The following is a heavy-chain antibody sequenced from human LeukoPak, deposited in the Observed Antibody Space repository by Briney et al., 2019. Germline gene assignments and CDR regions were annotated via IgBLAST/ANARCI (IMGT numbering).Heavy chain of an antibody. V-gene: IGHV3-74*01. CDR1: GVTFKNSW. J-gene: IGHJ5*02. CDR2: ISDGGSST. Sequence: GGSLRLSCAASGVTFKNSWMHWGRQAPGKGPVWVSRISDGGSSTTYADSVKGRFTISRDDAENTLYLQMNSLRAEDTAVYYCVRGGASTWSWGQGTLVTVSS. CDR3: VRGGASTWS. D-gene: IGHD2-15*01.